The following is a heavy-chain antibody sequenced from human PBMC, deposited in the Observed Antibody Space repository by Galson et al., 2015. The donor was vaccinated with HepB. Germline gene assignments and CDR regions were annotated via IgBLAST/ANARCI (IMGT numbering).Heavy chain of an antibody. CDR2: IRSKPYGGTT. D-gene: IGHD4-17*01. J-gene: IGHJ3*02. CDR3: TRDPSDYADYLPLFDI. Sequence: SLRLSCAASRFTFGDYVMSWFRQAPGKGLEWVGFIRSKPYGGTTEYAASVKGRFAISRDDSKSIAYLQMNSLKTVDTAVYYCTRDPSDYADYLPLFDIWGQGTMVRVSS. CDR1: RFTFGDYV. V-gene: IGHV3-49*03.